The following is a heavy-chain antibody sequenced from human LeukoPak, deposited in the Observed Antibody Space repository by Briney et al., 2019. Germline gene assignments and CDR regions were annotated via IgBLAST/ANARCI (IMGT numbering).Heavy chain of an antibody. CDR1: GGTFSSYA. Sequence: SVKVSCKASGGTFSSYAISWVRQAPGQGLEWMGRIIPIFGTANYAQKFQGRVTITTDESTSTAYMELSSLRSEDTAVYYCARGDANYYYYYYMDVWGKGTTVTVSS. D-gene: IGHD2-21*02. CDR2: IIPIFGTA. V-gene: IGHV1-69*05. CDR3: ARGDANYYYYYYMDV. J-gene: IGHJ6*03.